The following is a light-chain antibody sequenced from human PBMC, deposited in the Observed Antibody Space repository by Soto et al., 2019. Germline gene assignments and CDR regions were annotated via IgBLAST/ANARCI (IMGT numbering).Light chain of an antibody. J-gene: IGKJ5*01. CDR2: DAS. Sequence: EILLTQSPATLSLSPGERATLSCGASQSVSSYLAWYQHKPGKAPRLLIYDASNRATGIPARFSGSGSGTDFTLTIRRLEPEDFAVYFCQQYGDSPLFGQGTRLEI. V-gene: IGKV3-11*01. CDR1: QSVSSY. CDR3: QQYGDSPL.